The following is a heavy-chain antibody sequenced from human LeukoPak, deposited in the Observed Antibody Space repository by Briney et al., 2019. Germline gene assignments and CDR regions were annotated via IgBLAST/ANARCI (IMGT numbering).Heavy chain of an antibody. Sequence: SETLSLTCAGSGDSITSDYYWVWVRQPPGKGLEWIGYIYYSGSTNYNPSLESRVTISVDTSKNQFSLKLSSVTAADTAVYYCARDRLVGATFYYYYYMDVWGKGTTVIVPS. V-gene: IGHV4-61*01. CDR1: GDSITSDYY. CDR2: IYYSGST. CDR3: ARDRLVGATFYYYYYMDV. D-gene: IGHD1-26*01. J-gene: IGHJ6*03.